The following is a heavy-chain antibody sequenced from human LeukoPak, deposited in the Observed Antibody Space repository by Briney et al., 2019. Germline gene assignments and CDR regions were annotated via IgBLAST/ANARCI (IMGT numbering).Heavy chain of an antibody. CDR2: IIPIFGTA. Sequence: SVKVSCKASGGTFSSYAISWVRQAPGQGLEWMGGIIPIFGTANYAQKLQGRVTMTTETSTSTAYMELRSLRSDDTAVYYCARGITMVRGGGMDVWGQGTTVTVSS. CDR3: ARGITMVRGGGMDV. J-gene: IGHJ6*02. V-gene: IGHV1-69*05. D-gene: IGHD3-10*01. CDR1: GGTFSSYA.